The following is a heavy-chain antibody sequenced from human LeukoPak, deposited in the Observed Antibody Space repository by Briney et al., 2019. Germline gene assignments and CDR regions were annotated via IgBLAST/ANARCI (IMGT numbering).Heavy chain of an antibody. CDR2: IYYNGTT. Sequence: PSETLSLTCTVSGDSISSSSYYWGWIRQPPGKGLEWIGTIYYNGTTYYNPSLKSRVTISVDTSKNQFSLKLSSVTAADTAVYYCARAPGWAAAFDYWGQGTLVTVSS. D-gene: IGHD6-13*01. CDR1: GDSISSSSYY. CDR3: ARAPGWAAAFDY. V-gene: IGHV4-39*01. J-gene: IGHJ4*02.